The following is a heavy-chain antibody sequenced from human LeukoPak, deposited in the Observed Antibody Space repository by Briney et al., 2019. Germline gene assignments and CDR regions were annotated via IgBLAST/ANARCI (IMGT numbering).Heavy chain of an antibody. CDR3: ARDIGFGGYSYGSDAFDI. J-gene: IGHJ3*02. V-gene: IGHV3-7*01. D-gene: IGHD5-18*01. Sequence: GGSLRLSCAASGFTFSSYWMSWVRQAPGKGLEWVANIKQDGSEKYYVDSVKGRFTISRDNAKNSLYLQMNSLRAEDTAVYYCARDIGFGGYSYGSDAFDIWGQGTMVTVSS. CDR2: IKQDGSEK. CDR1: GFTFSSYW.